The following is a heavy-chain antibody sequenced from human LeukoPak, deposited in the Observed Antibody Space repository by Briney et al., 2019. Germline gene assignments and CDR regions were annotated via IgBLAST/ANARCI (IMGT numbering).Heavy chain of an antibody. V-gene: IGHV4-31*03. CDR3: ARHSKRWLHLDY. D-gene: IGHD5-24*01. CDR2: IYYSGST. CDR1: GGSFSSDTSY. J-gene: IGHJ4*02. Sequence: SQTLSLTCTVSGGSFSSDTSYWSWIRQHPGKGLEWIGYIYYSGSTYYNPSLRSRVTISMDKSKNQFSLKVRSVTAADTVVYYCARHSKRWLHLDYWGQGTLVSVSS.